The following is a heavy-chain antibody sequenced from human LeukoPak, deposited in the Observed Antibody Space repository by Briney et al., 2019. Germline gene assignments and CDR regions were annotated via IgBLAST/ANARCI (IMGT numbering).Heavy chain of an antibody. Sequence: GGSLRPSCAASGNYWMHWVRQAPGKGLVWVSHINSDGSWTSYADSVKGRFTISKDNAKNTVYLQMNSLRAEGTAVYYCVSFYETYWGRGTLVTVSS. V-gene: IGHV3-74*01. CDR1: GNYW. CDR3: VSFYETY. J-gene: IGHJ4*02. CDR2: INSDGSWT. D-gene: IGHD2/OR15-2a*01.